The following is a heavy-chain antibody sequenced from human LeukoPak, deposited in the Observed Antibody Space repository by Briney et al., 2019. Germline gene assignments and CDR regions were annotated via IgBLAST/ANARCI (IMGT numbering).Heavy chain of an antibody. D-gene: IGHD3-3*01. Sequence: PGGSLRLSCAASGFTFSGYWMHWLRQGPEKGLELVSRIYNDGHGILYADCVKGRFTTSRDNAKNTLYLPMNSLRFEDTAVYYCTTGGGWVPSFGVVTHIDVWGKGTTVTVSS. CDR1: GFTFSGYW. J-gene: IGHJ6*03. V-gene: IGHV3-74*03. CDR3: TTGGGWVPSFGVVTHIDV. CDR2: IYNDGHGI.